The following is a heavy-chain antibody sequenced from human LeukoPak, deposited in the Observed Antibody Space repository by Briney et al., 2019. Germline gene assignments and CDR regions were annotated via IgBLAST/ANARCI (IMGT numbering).Heavy chain of an antibody. V-gene: IGHV3-30*02. CDR3: AKDRWGAVASFGY. CDR2: IRYDGSNK. J-gene: IGHJ4*02. D-gene: IGHD6-19*01. CDR1: GFTFSSYG. Sequence: GGSLRLSCAASGFTFSSYGMHWVRQAPGKGLEWVAFIRYDGSNKYYADSVKGRFTISRDNSKNMLYLQMNSLGTEDTAVYYCAKDRWGAVASFGYWGQGTLVTVSS.